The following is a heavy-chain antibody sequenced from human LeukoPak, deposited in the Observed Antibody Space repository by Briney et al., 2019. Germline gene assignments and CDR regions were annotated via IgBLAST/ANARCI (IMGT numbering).Heavy chain of an antibody. CDR1: GFTFSSYS. CDR3: VKDPHSGQSLT. CDR2: ISSKSSTI. Sequence: GSLRLSCAASGFTFSSYSMNWVRQAPGKGLEWVSYISSKSSTIYYPDSVEGRFPISRDNANNSLYLQLNSLRAEDTAVFYCVKDPHSGQSLTWGQGTTVTLSS. D-gene: IGHD6-25*01. V-gene: IGHV3-48*01. J-gene: IGHJ4*02.